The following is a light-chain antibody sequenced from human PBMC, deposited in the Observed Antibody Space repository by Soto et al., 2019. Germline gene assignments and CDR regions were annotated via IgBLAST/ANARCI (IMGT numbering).Light chain of an antibody. CDR1: QGIASA. V-gene: IGKV1-13*02. J-gene: IGKJ4*01. CDR2: DAS. Sequence: AIQLTQSPSSLSASVGDRVTITCRASQGIASALAWYQQTLGKAPKLLIYDASNLEGGVPSRFIGSGSGTDFTLTISSLQPEDFATYYCQQFNSYPLTFGGGTKVEIK. CDR3: QQFNSYPLT.